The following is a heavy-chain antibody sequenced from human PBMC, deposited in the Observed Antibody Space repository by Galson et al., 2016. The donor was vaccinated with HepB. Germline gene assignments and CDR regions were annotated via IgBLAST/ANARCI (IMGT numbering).Heavy chain of an antibody. D-gene: IGHD2-21*02. V-gene: IGHV3-30-3*01. CDR2: ISYDGSNK. CDR3: ARELVVVTATPKYNYYGMDV. CDR1: GHTFSTYA. Sequence: SLRLSCAASGHTFSTYAMHWVRQAPGTGLEWVAVISYDGSNKYYAESVKGRFTISRDNSKNTLYLQMNSLRAEDTALYYCARELVVVTATPKYNYYGMDVWGQGTTVTVSS. J-gene: IGHJ6*02.